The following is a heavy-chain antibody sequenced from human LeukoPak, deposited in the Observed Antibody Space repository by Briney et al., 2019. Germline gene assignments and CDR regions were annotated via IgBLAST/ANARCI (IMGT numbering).Heavy chain of an antibody. D-gene: IGHD3-3*01. CDR2: ISAYNGNT. V-gene: IGHV1-18*01. CDR1: GYTFTRYG. CDR3: ARGITIFGVPTMGGYYYYMDV. Sequence: ASVKVSCKASGYTFTRYGISWVRQAPGQGLEWMGWISAYNGNTNYAQKLQGRVTMTTDTSTSTAYMELRSLRSDDTAVYYCARGITIFGVPTMGGYYYYMDVWGKGTTVTVSS. J-gene: IGHJ6*03.